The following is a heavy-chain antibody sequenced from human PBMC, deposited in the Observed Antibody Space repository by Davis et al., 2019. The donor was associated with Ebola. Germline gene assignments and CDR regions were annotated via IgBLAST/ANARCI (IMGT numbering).Heavy chain of an antibody. D-gene: IGHD6-6*01. CDR1: GAPFRAYY. V-gene: IGHV4-34*01. J-gene: IGHJ6*02. Sequence: SEPLSLTCAVYGAPFRAYYWSGIRQPAGKGLAWIGEINLIGTTNYNPSLKSRVTISVDTSKNQFSLKLSPVTAADTAVYYCVRYGRSSYYYGMDVWGQGTTVTVSS. CDR3: VRYGRSSYYYGMDV. CDR2: INLIGTT.